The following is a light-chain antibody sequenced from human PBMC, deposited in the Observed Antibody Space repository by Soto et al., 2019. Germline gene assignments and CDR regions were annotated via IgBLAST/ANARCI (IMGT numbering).Light chain of an antibody. J-gene: IGLJ7*02. CDR3: SSYTTSGTPV. CDR1: SDNVGGYNY. CDR2: EVS. V-gene: IGLV2-14*01. Sequence: QFALTQPASVSGSPGQSITISCTGTSDNVGGYNYLSWYQQHPGKAPRVMIYEVSNRPSGVSNRFSGSKSGNTASLTISGLQAEDEADYFCSSYTTSGTPVFGGGTQLTAL.